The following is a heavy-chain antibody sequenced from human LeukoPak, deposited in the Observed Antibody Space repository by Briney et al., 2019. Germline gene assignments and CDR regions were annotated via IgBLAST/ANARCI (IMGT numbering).Heavy chain of an antibody. D-gene: IGHD6-19*01. J-gene: IGHJ4*02. CDR3: ARFLRSRGGPGRVDY. Sequence: TSQTLSLTCTVSGGTISSGDYYWSWIRQPPGKGREWIGYIYYSGSTYYNPSLKSRVTISVDTSKNQFSLKLSSVTAADTAVYYCARFLRSRGGPGRVDYWGQGTLVTVSS. CDR1: GGTISSGDYY. CDR2: IYYSGST. V-gene: IGHV4-30-4*08.